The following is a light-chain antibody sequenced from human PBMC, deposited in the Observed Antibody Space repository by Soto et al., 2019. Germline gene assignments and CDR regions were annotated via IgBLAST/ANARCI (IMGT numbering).Light chain of an antibody. V-gene: IGKV3-11*01. CDR3: QQRSNWHPLT. J-gene: IGKJ4*01. CDR1: QSVSSY. Sequence: EIVWTQSPATLSSSPGERATLSCRARQSVSSYIAWYQQKPGQAPRLLIYDASNRATGIPARFSGSGSGTDFTLTISSLEPEDFAVYYCQQRSNWHPLTFGGGTKVEI. CDR2: DAS.